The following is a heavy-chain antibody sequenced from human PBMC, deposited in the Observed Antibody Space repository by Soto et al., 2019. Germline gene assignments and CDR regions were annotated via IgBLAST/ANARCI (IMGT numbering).Heavy chain of an antibody. D-gene: IGHD6-19*01. V-gene: IGHV3-21*01. CDR3: ARVGELWLAHYFYYGLDV. CDR2: LSKSSSNI. J-gene: IGHJ6*02. CDR1: GLNFRTYT. Sequence: PGRTLRLSCAASGLNFRTYTMAWVRQAPGKGLEWVASLSKSSSNIFYADSAKGRFTISRDNGKDSLYLHMSSLRVDDTAVYYCARVGELWLAHYFYYGLDVWGQGTTVT.